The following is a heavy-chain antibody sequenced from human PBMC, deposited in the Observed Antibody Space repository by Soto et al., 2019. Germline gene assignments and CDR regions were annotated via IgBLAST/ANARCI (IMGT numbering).Heavy chain of an antibody. CDR1: GYTFTSYG. Sequence: QVQLVQSGAEVKKPGASVKVSCKASGYTFTSYGISWVRQAPGQGLEWMGWISAYNGNTNYAQKLQGRVTMTTDTSTSTAYMELRSLRSDDTAVYYCVRDTFGYYDFWSGYDYWGQGTLVTVSS. J-gene: IGHJ4*02. V-gene: IGHV1-18*01. D-gene: IGHD3-3*01. CDR3: VRDTFGYYDFWSGYDY. CDR2: ISAYNGNT.